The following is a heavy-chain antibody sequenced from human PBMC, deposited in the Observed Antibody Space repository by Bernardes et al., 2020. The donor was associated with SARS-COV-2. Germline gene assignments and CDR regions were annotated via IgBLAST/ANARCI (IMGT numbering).Heavy chain of an antibody. CDR2: ISGSGGST. J-gene: IGHJ5*02. Sequence: GGSLRLSCAASGFTFSSYAMSWVRQAPGKGLESVSAISGSGGSTYYADSVKGRFTISRDNSKNTLYLQMNSLRAEDTAVYYCAKDYHAVDTAMVTWGNWFDPWGQGTLVTVSS. V-gene: IGHV3-23*01. CDR1: GFTFSSYA. CDR3: AKDYHAVDTAMVTWGNWFDP. D-gene: IGHD5-18*01.